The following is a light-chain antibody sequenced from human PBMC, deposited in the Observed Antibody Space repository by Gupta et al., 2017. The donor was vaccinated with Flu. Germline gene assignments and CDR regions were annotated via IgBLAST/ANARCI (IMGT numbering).Light chain of an antibody. Sequence: EIVLTQSPGTLSLSPGDRATLPCRASQTVTDGYLAWYQQTPGQAPRLLIFGVSNRATGIPARFSGSGSGTDFTLTISRLEPEDFAVYYCQQHGGSPPITFGGGTRVEFK. CDR3: QQHGGSPPIT. CDR1: QTVTDGY. CDR2: GVS. J-gene: IGKJ4*01. V-gene: IGKV3-20*01.